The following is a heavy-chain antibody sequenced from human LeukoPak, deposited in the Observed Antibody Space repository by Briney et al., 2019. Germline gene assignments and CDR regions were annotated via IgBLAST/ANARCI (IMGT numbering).Heavy chain of an antibody. J-gene: IGHJ3*02. CDR3: ARDPLNNWSDGHAFDI. D-gene: IGHD1-20*01. Sequence: ASVTVSYKASGYTFNSYGISWVRQAPGQGLEWLGWISAYNGNTNYAQKLQGRVTMTTDTSTSTAYMELRSLRSDDTAVYYCARDPLNNWSDGHAFDIWGQGTMVTVSS. V-gene: IGHV1-18*01. CDR1: GYTFNSYG. CDR2: ISAYNGNT.